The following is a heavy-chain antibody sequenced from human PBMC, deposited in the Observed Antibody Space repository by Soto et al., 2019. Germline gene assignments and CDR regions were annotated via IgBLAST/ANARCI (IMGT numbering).Heavy chain of an antibody. CDR1: GFSLSSYG. J-gene: IGHJ4*02. D-gene: IGHD1-1*01. Sequence: QVQLVESGGGVVQPGRSLRLSCAASGFSLSSYGMHWVRQAPGKGLEWGAMISYDGTDEYYADSVKGRFTIFRDNSKNAVYLQMNSLRAEDTVVYYCAKQESYWNDHFDYWGQGTLVTVSS. CDR2: ISYDGTDE. CDR3: AKQESYWNDHFDY. V-gene: IGHV3-30*18.